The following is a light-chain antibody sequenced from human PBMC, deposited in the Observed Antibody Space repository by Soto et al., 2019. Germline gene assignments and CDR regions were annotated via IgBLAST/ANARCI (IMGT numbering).Light chain of an antibody. CDR2: DAS. V-gene: IGKV3-11*01. J-gene: IGKJ3*01. Sequence: EIVLTQSPATLSLSPGERATLSCRASQCVSSYLAWYQQKPGQAPRLLIYDASNRATGIPARFSGSGSGTDFTLTISSLEPEDFAVYYCQQRSNFTFGPGTKVDIK. CDR3: QQRSNFT. CDR1: QCVSSY.